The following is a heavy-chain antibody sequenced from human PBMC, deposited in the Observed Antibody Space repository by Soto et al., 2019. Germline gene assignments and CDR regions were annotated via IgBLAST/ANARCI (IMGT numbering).Heavy chain of an antibody. D-gene: IGHD5-12*01. CDR2: IYYSGST. CDR3: VRVRGVATIVYYYGMDV. Sequence: QVQLQESGPGLVKPSQTLSLTCTVSGGSISSGGDYWSWIRQHPGKGLEWIGYIYYSGSTYYNPSIKGRVTISVDTSKNQFSLKLSSVTAADTAVYYCVRVRGVATIVYYYGMDVWGQGTTVTVSS. V-gene: IGHV4-31*03. J-gene: IGHJ6*02. CDR1: GGSISSGGDY.